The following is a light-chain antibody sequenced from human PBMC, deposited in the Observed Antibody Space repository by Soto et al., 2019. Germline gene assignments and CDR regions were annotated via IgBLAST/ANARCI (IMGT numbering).Light chain of an antibody. CDR1: QNIRTY. CDR2: TAS. V-gene: IGKV1-39*01. J-gene: IGKJ2*03. Sequence: DIQVTQSPSSLSASVGDRVTITCRASQNIRTYLTWYQQRPGKPPKLLIHTASTLQSGVPSRFSGSGSGTDFTLTISSLQPEDFATYYCHQTYSPLNSFGQGTKLEI. CDR3: HQTYSPLNS.